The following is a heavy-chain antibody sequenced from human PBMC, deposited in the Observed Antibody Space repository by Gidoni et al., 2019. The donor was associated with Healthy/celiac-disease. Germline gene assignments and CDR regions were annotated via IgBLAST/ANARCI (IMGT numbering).Heavy chain of an antibody. CDR1: GTAFADYA. CDR3: AKDVYGGNSNAFDI. J-gene: IGHJ3*02. CDR2: ISWNSGSI. V-gene: IGHV3-9*01. Sequence: EVQLVESGGDLVQPGRSLRLSCAASGTAFADYAMHWVRQAPGKGLVWVSSISWNSGSIGYADSVKGRFTISRDNAKNSLYLQMNSLRDEDTALYYCAKDVYGGNSNAFDIWGQGTMVTVSS. D-gene: IGHD4-17*01.